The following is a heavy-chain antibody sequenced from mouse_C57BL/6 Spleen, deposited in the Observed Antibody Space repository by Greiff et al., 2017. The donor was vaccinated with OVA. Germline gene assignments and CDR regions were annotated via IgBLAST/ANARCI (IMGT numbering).Heavy chain of an antibody. V-gene: IGHV1-19*01. J-gene: IGHJ3*01. D-gene: IGHD3-2*02. CDR2: INPYNGGT. CDR3: ARLTDSSGYGGFAY. Sequence: EVQLQQSGPVLVKPGASVKMSCKASGYTFTDYYMNWVKQSHGKSLEWIGVINPYNGGTSYNQKFKGKATLTVDKSSSTAYMELDSLTSEDSAVYYCARLTDSSGYGGFAYWGQGTLVTVSA. CDR1: GYTFTDYY.